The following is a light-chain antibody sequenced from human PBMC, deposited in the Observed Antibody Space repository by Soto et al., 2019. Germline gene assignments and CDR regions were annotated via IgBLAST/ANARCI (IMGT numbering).Light chain of an antibody. Sequence: EIVLTQSPATLSLSPGERATLSCRASQSVSSYLAWYQQKPGQAPRLLIYDASNRATGIPARFSGSGSGTDFPLPIRRLGPEEFSIYYCQQRSNWPLTFGGGTKVEIK. CDR1: QSVSSY. V-gene: IGKV3-11*01. CDR3: QQRSNWPLT. CDR2: DAS. J-gene: IGKJ4*01.